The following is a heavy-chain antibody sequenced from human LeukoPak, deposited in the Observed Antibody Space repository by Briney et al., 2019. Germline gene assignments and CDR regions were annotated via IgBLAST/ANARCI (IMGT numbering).Heavy chain of an antibody. D-gene: IGHD3-22*01. CDR2: IYHSGST. CDR3: ARHYHYDTSGDGTYYFDY. V-gene: IGHV4-38-2*02. J-gene: IGHJ4*02. Sequence: PSETLSLTCIVSGYSINSDYHWGWIRQPPGKGLEWSGSIYHSGSTYYNPSLKSRVTISIDTSKNQFSLKLSSVTAAVTAVYYCARHYHYDTSGDGTYYFDYWGQGTLVTVSS. CDR1: GYSINSDYH.